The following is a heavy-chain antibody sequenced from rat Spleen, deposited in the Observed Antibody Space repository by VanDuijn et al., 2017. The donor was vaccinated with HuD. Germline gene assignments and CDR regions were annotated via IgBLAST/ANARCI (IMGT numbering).Heavy chain of an antibody. J-gene: IGHJ4*01. CDR3: ATRSGSSGVMDA. V-gene: IGHV5-22*01. D-gene: IGHD1-4*01. CDR1: GFTFSNYD. CDR2: ITYDGSST. Sequence: EVQLVESGGGLVQPGRSMKLSCAASGFTFSNYDMAWVRQAPTKGLEWVASITYDGSSTYYGDSVKGRFTISRDNAKSTLYLQMDSLRSEDTATYYCATRSGSSGVMDAWGQGASVTVSS.